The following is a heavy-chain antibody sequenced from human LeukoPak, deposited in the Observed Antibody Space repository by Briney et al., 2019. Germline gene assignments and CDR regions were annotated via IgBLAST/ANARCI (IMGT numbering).Heavy chain of an antibody. CDR1: GGSISSGGYY. J-gene: IGHJ5*02. Sequence: SETLSLTCTVSGGSISSGGYYWGWIRQPPGKGLEWIGSIYYSGSTYYNPSLKSRVTISVDTSKNQFSLKLSSVTAADTAVYYCARHPWGHGEFIVLNWFDPWGQGTLVTVSS. V-gene: IGHV4-39*01. D-gene: IGHD3-10*01. CDR2: IYYSGST. CDR3: ARHPWGHGEFIVLNWFDP.